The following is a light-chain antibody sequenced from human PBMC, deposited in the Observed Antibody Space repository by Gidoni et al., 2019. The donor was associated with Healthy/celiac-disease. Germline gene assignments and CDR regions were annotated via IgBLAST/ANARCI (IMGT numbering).Light chain of an antibody. CDR1: QSISSW. CDR2: DAS. Sequence: DIQMNQSPSTMSASVGDRVTITCRASQSISSWLAWYQQKPGKAPKLLIYDASSLESGVPSRFSGSGSGTEFTLTISSLQPDDFATYYFQQYNSYFTFGPGTKVDIQ. V-gene: IGKV1-5*01. CDR3: QQYNSYFT. J-gene: IGKJ3*01.